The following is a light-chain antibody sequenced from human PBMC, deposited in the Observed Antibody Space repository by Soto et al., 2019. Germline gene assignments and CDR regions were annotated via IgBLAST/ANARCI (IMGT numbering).Light chain of an antibody. CDR1: QSVDGY. CDR2: GAS. CDR3: QQHNNWPPIT. V-gene: IGKV3-15*01. Sequence: EVVMTQSPGTLSVSLGESATLSCRASQSVDGYLAWYQQKPGQAPRLLIYGASTRATGVTARFRGGGSGTEFTLTISSLQSEDSAVYYCQQHNNWPPITFGQGTRLEIK. J-gene: IGKJ5*01.